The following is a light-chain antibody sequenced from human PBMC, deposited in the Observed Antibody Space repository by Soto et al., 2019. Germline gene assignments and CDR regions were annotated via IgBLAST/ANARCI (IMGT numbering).Light chain of an antibody. CDR3: QHYNSYSEA. Sequence: DVQMTQSPSTLSASVGDRVTITCRASQSISSWLAWYQQKPGKAPKLLINKASSLKSGVPSRFSGSGSGTESTLTISSLQPDDFATYYCQHYNSYSEAFGQGTNVDIK. CDR1: QSISSW. CDR2: KAS. J-gene: IGKJ1*01. V-gene: IGKV1-5*03.